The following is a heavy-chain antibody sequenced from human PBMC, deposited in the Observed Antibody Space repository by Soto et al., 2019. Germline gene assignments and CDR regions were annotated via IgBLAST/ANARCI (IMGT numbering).Heavy chain of an antibody. CDR3: AREVSNWMDAFDI. V-gene: IGHV4-39*06. CDR1: GGSISSSSYY. J-gene: IGHJ3*02. Sequence: SETLSLTCTVSGGSISSSSYYWGWLRQPPGKGLEWIGSIYYSGSTYYNPFLKSRVTISVDTSKNQFPLKLSSVTAADAAGYYCAREVSNWMDAFDIWGQGTMVTVSS. CDR2: IYYSGST. D-gene: IGHD1-20*01.